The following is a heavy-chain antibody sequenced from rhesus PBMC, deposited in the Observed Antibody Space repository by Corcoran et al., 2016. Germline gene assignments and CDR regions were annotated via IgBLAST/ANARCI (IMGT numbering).Heavy chain of an antibody. CDR2: IDGNRVYT. CDR3: AREPHGGSFGFDF. CDR1: GGSISGYY. V-gene: IGHV4-73*01. J-gene: IGHJ4*01. Sequence: QVKLQQWGEGLVKPSETLSLTCAVYGGSISGYYWNWIRQPPGKGLEWIGNIDGNRVYTHYNPSLKNRVTISKDTSKNQFSLELSSVTAADTAVYYCAREPHGGSFGFDFWGQGVLVTVST. D-gene: IGHD3-16*01.